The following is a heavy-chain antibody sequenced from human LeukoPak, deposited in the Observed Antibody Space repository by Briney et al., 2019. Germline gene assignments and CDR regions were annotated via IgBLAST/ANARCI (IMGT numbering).Heavy chain of an antibody. J-gene: IGHJ4*02. CDR1: GFTFSSYW. Sequence: GGSLRLSCAASGFTFSSYWMSWVRQAPGKGLEWVANIKQDGSEKYYVDSVKGRFTISRDNSKNTLYLQMNSLRAEDTAVYYCAKGQWNVWGSYRGVEGYYFDYWGQGTLVTVSS. CDR2: IKQDGSEK. D-gene: IGHD3-16*02. CDR3: AKGQWNVWGSYRGVEGYYFDY. V-gene: IGHV3-7*01.